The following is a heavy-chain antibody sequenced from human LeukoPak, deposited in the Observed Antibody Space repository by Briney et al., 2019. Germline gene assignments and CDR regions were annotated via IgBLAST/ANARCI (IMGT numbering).Heavy chain of an antibody. CDR1: GFTVSSSY. CDR3: ARGSGEGIAAANDY. D-gene: IGHD6-13*01. CDR2: IYSGGTT. J-gene: IGHJ4*02. Sequence: GGSLRLSCAASGFTVSSSYMSWVRQAPGKGLEWVSVIYSGGTTSYADSVKGRFTISRGNSKNTLYPQMNSLRVEVTAVYYCARGSGEGIAAANDYWGQGTLVTVSS. V-gene: IGHV3-66*01.